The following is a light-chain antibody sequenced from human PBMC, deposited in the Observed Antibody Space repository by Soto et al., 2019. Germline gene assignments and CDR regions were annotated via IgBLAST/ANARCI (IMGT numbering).Light chain of an antibody. CDR2: DVS. Sequence: QSVLTQPRSVSGSPGQSVTMSCTGTSSDVGGYNYVSWYQQHPVKAPKLMIYDVSKRPSGVPDRFSGSKSGNTASLTISGLQAEDEADYYCCSYAGSYTVVLFGGGTKLTVL. V-gene: IGLV2-11*01. CDR3: CSYAGSYTVVL. CDR1: SSDVGGYNY. J-gene: IGLJ2*01.